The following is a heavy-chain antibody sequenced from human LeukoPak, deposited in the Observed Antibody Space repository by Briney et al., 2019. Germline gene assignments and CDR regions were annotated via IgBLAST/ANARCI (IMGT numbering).Heavy chain of an antibody. CDR1: GGSFSGYY. J-gene: IGHJ4*02. D-gene: IGHD2-21*02. CDR2: INHSAST. V-gene: IGHV4-34*01. CDR3: ARWPGTYCGGDCYFDY. Sequence: SETLSLTCAVYGGSFSGYYWSWIRQPPGNGLEWIGEINHSASTNYNPPIKSRVTTSVAPSQTQFSLTLSSVTAAGTAVYYCARWPGTYCGGDCYFDYWGQGTLVTVSS.